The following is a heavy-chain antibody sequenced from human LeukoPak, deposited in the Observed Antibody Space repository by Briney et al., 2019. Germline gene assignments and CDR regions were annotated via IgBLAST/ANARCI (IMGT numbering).Heavy chain of an antibody. CDR3: ARDPRGGMGALFHY. CDR1: GFTVRSFE. D-gene: IGHD1-26*01. Sequence: GGLLRLSCGDSGFTVRSFEMHWGSQIQGKGLEWVSYISSSGSTIYYADSVKGRFTISRDNAKNSLYLQMNSLRAEDTAVYYCARDPRGGMGALFHYWGQGTLVTVSS. CDR2: ISSSGSTI. V-gene: IGHV3-48*03. J-gene: IGHJ4*02.